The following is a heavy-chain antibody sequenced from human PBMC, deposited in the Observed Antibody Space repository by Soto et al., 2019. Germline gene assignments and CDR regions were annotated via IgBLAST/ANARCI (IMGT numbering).Heavy chain of an antibody. CDR2: ISGSGGST. J-gene: IGHJ4*02. CDR3: AKAVKQWQAPFDY. V-gene: IGHV3-23*01. Sequence: EVQLLESGGGLVQPGGSLRLSCAASGFTFSNYAMSWVRQALGKGPEWVSTISGSGGSTYYADSVKGRFTISRDNSKNTLYLQMNSLRAEDTAVYYCAKAVKQWQAPFDYWGRGTLVTVSS. CDR1: GFTFSNYA. D-gene: IGHD6-19*01.